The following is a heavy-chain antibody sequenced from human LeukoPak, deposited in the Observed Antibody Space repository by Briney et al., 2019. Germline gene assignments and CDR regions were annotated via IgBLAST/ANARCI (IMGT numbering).Heavy chain of an antibody. Sequence: PSETLSLTCTVPGGSISSSSYYWGWIRQPPGKGLEWIVSIYYSGSTYYNPSLMSRATISVDTYKNQFSLKLSSVTAADTAVYYCARYRGDGYNLNWFDHWGQGTLVTVSS. CDR3: ARYRGDGYNLNWFDH. J-gene: IGHJ5*02. CDR2: IYYSGST. CDR1: GGSISSSSYY. V-gene: IGHV4-39*01. D-gene: IGHD5-24*01.